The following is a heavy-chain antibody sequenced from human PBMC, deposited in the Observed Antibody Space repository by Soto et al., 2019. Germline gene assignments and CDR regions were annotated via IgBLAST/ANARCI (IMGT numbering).Heavy chain of an antibody. J-gene: IGHJ5*02. Sequence: GASVKVSCRASGGTFSSYAISWVRQAPGQGLEWMGGIIPIFGTANYAQKFQGRVTITADESTSTAYMELSSLRSEDTAVYYCARGPNIVVVPAATPRGFDPWGQGTLVTVSS. CDR2: IIPIFGTA. V-gene: IGHV1-69*13. CDR3: ARGPNIVVVPAATPRGFDP. D-gene: IGHD2-2*01. CDR1: GGTFSSYA.